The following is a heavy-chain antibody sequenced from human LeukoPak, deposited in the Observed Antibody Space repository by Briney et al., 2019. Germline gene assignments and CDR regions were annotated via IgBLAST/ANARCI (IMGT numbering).Heavy chain of an antibody. J-gene: IGHJ4*02. CDR2: IYHSGSN. CDR1: GYSISSGYY. Sequence: PSETLSLTCAVSGYSISSGYYWGWIRQPPGKGLEWIGSIYHSGSNYYNPSLKSRVTISVDTSKNQFSLKLSSVTAADTAVYYCARRKGDTYYYDSSGYRYYFDYWGQGTLVTVSS. CDR3: ARRKGDTYYYDSSGYRYYFDY. V-gene: IGHV4-38-2*01. D-gene: IGHD3-22*01.